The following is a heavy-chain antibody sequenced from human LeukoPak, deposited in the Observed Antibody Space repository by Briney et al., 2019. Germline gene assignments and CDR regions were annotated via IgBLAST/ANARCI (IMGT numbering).Heavy chain of an antibody. Sequence: KPSETLSLTCTVSGGSIFSSYWSWIRHPPGKGLEWMGYIYYSVSTNYNPSLKSRVTISVDTSKHQFSLRVSSVTAADTAVYYCARHLNNCGDDCYIFDYWGQGTLVTVSS. CDR1: GGSIFSSY. J-gene: IGHJ4*02. D-gene: IGHD2-21*01. V-gene: IGHV4-59*08. CDR2: IYYSVST. CDR3: ARHLNNCGDDCYIFDY.